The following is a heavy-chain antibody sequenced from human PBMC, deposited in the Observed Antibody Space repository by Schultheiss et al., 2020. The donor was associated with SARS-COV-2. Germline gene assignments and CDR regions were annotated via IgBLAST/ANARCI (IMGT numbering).Heavy chain of an antibody. D-gene: IGHD2-2*02. CDR1: GFTFSSYS. CDR2: ISGSGGST. CDR3: ARDPDLYCTTTSCYRGMDV. V-gene: IGHV3-23*01. J-gene: IGHJ6*02. Sequence: GGSLRLSCAASGFTFSSYSMNWVRQAPGKGLEWVSAISGSGGSTYYADSVKGRFTISRDNAKNTLYLQMNSLRAEDTAVYYCARDPDLYCTTTSCYRGMDVWGQGTTVTVSS.